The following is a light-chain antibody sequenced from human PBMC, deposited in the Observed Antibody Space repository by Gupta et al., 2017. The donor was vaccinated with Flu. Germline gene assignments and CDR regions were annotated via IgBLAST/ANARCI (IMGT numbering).Light chain of an antibody. CDR2: STS. Sequence: QTVVTQTPSLTVSPARTVTPTCASSTGAVSSGYYPNWFQQKPGQAPRVLIYSTSNKHSGTPARFSGSLLGGKAALTLSGAQPEDEAVYYRLLYFGGAQGVFGGGTKVTVL. CDR3: LLYFGGAQGV. CDR1: TGAVSSGYY. J-gene: IGLJ3*02. V-gene: IGLV7-43*01.